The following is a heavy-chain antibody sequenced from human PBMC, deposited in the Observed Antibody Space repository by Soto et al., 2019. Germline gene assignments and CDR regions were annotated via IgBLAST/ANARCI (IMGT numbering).Heavy chain of an antibody. V-gene: IGHV4-59*01. CDR3: ARGSDGDYSDY. CDR2: ISYSGST. J-gene: IGHJ4*02. CDR1: GGSLSNYY. D-gene: IGHD3-16*01. Sequence: SGTLSPTFTVSGGSLSNYYWTWIRQPPGKGLEWMGYISYSGSTNYNPSLKSRVTISLDTSNKQFSLKLSSVTAADTAVYYCARGSDGDYSDYWGQGTLVTVSS.